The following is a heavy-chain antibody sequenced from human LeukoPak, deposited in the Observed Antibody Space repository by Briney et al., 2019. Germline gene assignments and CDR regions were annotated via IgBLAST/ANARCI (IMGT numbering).Heavy chain of an antibody. CDR1: GFTFSNYA. J-gene: IGHJ4*02. CDR2: ISGSGSST. Sequence: GGSLRLSGAASGFTFSNYAMTWVGQAPGKGLNWVSGISGSGSSTYYADSVKGRFTLSRDYPKNTLYPQMNSLRAEDTAVYFCAKYSGSYYYPPNWDSWGQGTLVTVSS. V-gene: IGHV3-23*01. D-gene: IGHD1-26*01. CDR3: AKYSGSYYYPPNWDS.